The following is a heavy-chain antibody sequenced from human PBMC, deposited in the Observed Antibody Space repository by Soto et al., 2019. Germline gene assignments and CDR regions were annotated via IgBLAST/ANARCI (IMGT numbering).Heavy chain of an antibody. J-gene: IGHJ4*02. D-gene: IGHD6-6*01. CDR3: AKRRAPGSSSSRVEFDY. CDR1: GFTFSSYS. V-gene: IGHV3-21*04. Sequence: GGSLRLSCAASGFTFSSYSMNWVRQAPGKGLEWVSSISSSSSYIYYADSVKGRFTISRDNAKNSLYLQMNSLRAEDTAVYYCAKRRAPGSSSSRVEFDYWGQGTLVTVSS. CDR2: ISSSSSYI.